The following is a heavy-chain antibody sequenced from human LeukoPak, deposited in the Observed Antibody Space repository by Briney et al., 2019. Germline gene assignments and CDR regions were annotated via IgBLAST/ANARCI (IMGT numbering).Heavy chain of an antibody. V-gene: IGHV4-59*01. Sequence: SETLSLTCTVSGGSISNYWSWIRPPPGKGLGWIGYIYYSGSTNYNPSLKSRVTISVDTSKNQFSLKLSSVTAADTAVYYCARDVGATPGYFDYWGQGTLVTVSS. CDR2: IYYSGST. CDR1: GGSISNY. J-gene: IGHJ4*02. CDR3: ARDVGATPGYFDY. D-gene: IGHD1-26*01.